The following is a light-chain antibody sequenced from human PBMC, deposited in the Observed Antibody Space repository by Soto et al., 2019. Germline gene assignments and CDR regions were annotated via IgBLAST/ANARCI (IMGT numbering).Light chain of an antibody. CDR1: SSDVGGYNY. CDR3: SSHAGIKNVV. CDR2: EVT. Sequence: QSVLTQPPSASGSPGQSVTISCTGTSSDVGGYNYVSWYQQHPGKAPRLMVYEVTKWPSGVPARFSGSKSGNTASLTVSGLQAEDEADYYCSSHAGIKNVVFGGGTKVTVL. J-gene: IGLJ3*02. V-gene: IGLV2-8*01.